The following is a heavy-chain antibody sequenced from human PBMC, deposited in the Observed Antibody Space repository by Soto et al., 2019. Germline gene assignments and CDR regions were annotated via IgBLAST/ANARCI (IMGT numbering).Heavy chain of an antibody. CDR2: ISSSSSYI. CDR3: ARCIAVAGTPKDFDY. D-gene: IGHD6-19*01. Sequence: LRVSCAASGFTFSSYSMNWVRQAPGKGLEWVSSISSSSSYIYYADSVKGRFTISRDNAKNSLYLQMNSLRAEDTAVYYCARCIAVAGTPKDFDYWGQGTLVTVSS. CDR1: GFTFSSYS. J-gene: IGHJ4*02. V-gene: IGHV3-21*01.